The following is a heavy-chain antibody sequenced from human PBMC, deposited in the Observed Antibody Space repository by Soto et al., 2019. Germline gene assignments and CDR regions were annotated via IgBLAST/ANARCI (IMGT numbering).Heavy chain of an antibody. D-gene: IGHD3-10*01. CDR1: GGPINSPDYY. CDR2: MYFNGST. CDR3: ASTHYYGSGRTFYYFDY. Sequence: PSETLSLTCNVSGGPINSPDYYWTWIRQSPGKGLEWIGYMYFNGSTQYNPSLKTRVTISLDTSKNQFSLKLSSVTAADTAVYYCASTHYYGSGRTFYYFDYWGQGTLVTVSS. V-gene: IGHV4-30-4*01. J-gene: IGHJ4*02.